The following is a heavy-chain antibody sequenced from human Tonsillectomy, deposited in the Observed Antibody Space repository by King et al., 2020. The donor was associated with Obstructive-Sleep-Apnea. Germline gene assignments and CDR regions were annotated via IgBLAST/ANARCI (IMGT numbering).Heavy chain of an antibody. V-gene: IGHV1-8*01. CDR3: ARVTGRITAALAF. J-gene: IGHJ4*02. CDR1: AYTFTNFD. CDR2: MNPHSGNT. D-gene: IGHD6-13*01. Sequence: QLVQSGAEVKKPGASVKVSCKASAYTFTNFDINWVRQATGQGLEWMGWMNPHSGNTGFARKFQGRVTMTSNTSISTAYMELSSLRSEDTAVYYCARVTGRITAALAFWGQGTLVTVSS.